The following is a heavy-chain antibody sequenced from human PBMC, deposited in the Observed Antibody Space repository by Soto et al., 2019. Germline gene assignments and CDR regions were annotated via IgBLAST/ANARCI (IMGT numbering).Heavy chain of an antibody. CDR3: ARERQYEPLLY. CDR1: GFTFSNYG. V-gene: IGHV1-18*04. Sequence: QVQLVQSGAEVKKPGASVKVSCRASGFTFSNYGITWVRQAPGQGLEWMGWVSAYNRNTDMAQKFEDRVTLTTDTATQTAYLELRGLSSDDTAVYFCARERQYEPLLYWGQGTLVTVSS. J-gene: IGHJ4*02. D-gene: IGHD2-2*01. CDR2: VSAYNRNT.